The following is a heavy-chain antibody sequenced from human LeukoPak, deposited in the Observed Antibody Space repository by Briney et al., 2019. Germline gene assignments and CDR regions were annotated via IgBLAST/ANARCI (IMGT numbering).Heavy chain of an antibody. CDR3: VVIAVAGTGAFDI. Sequence: PGGSLRLSCAASGFTFSSYGMHWVRQAPGKGLEWVAFIRYDGSNKYYADSVKGRFTISRDNSKNTLYLQMNSLRAEDTAVYYCVVIAVAGTGAFDIWGQGTMVTVSS. J-gene: IGHJ3*02. D-gene: IGHD6-19*01. CDR2: IRYDGSNK. V-gene: IGHV3-30*02. CDR1: GFTFSSYG.